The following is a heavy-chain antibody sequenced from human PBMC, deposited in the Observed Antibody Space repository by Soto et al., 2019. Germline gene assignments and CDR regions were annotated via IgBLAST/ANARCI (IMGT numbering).Heavy chain of an antibody. CDR2: INSDGSRT. V-gene: IGHV3-74*01. J-gene: IGHJ4*02. CDR3: ARDRGGELPRFDY. CDR1: GFTFSSYW. Sequence: GGSLRLSCAASGFTFSSYWMHWVRQAPGKGLVWVSRINSDGSRTSYADSVKGRFTISRDNAKNTLHLQMNSRRPEDTAVYYCARDRGGELPRFDYWGQGTLVTVSS. D-gene: IGHD1-26*01.